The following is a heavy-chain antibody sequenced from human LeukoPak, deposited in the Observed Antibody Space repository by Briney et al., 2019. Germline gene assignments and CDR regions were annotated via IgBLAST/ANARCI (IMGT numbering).Heavy chain of an antibody. Sequence: SETLSLTCTVSGGSISSSSYYWGWIRQPPGKGLEWIGSIYYSGSTYYNQSLKSRVTISVDTSKNQFSLKLSSVTAADTAVYYCARHGHSSIDYWGQGTLVTVSS. J-gene: IGHJ4*02. CDR1: GGSISSSSYY. V-gene: IGHV4-39*01. CDR2: IYYSGST. D-gene: IGHD2-2*01. CDR3: ARHGHSSIDY.